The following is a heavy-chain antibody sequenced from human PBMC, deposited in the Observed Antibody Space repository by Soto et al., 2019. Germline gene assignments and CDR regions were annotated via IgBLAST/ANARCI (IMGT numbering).Heavy chain of an antibody. V-gene: IGHV4-4*02. J-gene: IGHJ6*02. CDR3: GCRGEDISYEYYGMDV. Sequence: SETLSLTCAVSGGSVRSNNWWFRVRQPPGEGLEWIGEIHHRQSTSLNPPLKSRVTISVDRSKNEFSLKVKSVTAADTGVYYCGCRGEDISYEYYGMDVWGQGTTVTVSS. CDR2: IHHRQST. D-gene: IGHD2-15*01. CDR1: GGSVRSNNW.